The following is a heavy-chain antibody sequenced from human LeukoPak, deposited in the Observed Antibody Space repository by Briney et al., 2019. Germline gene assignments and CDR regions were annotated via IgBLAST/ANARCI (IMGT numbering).Heavy chain of an antibody. Sequence: GGSLRLSCAASGFTFSSYSMNWVRQAPGKGLEWVSCISSSSTIYYADSVKGRFTISRDNAKNSLYLQLNSLRAEDTAVYYCVRDRCSSTSCHDSPNWFDPWGQGTLVTVSS. V-gene: IGHV3-48*01. CDR2: ISSSSTI. J-gene: IGHJ5*02. CDR3: VRDRCSSTSCHDSPNWFDP. CDR1: GFTFSSYS. D-gene: IGHD2-2*01.